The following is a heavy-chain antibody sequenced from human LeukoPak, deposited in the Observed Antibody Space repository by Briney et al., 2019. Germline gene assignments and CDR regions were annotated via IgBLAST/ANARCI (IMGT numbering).Heavy chain of an antibody. V-gene: IGHV3-66*01. CDR2: IYSGGST. D-gene: IGHD1-26*01. CDR3: ARDIGVGATTTFDY. J-gene: IGHJ4*02. Sequence: GGSLRLSCAASGFTVSSNYMSWVRQAPGKGLEWVSVIYSGGSTYYADSVKGRFTISRDNSKNTLCLQMNSLRAEDTAVYYCARDIGVGATTTFDYWGQGTLVTVSS. CDR1: GFTVSSNY.